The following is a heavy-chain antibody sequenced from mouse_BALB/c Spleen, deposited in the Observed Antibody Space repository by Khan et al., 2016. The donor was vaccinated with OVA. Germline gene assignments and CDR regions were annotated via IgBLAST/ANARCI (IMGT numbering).Heavy chain of an antibody. CDR2: INPHNDGA. D-gene: IGHD1-1*01. V-gene: IGHV1S136*01. CDR1: GYSFTNYI. J-gene: IGHJ3*01. Sequence: VQLQQSGPELVKPGASVKMSCKASGYSFTNYIIHWVKQEPGQGLEWIGYINPHNDGAKYNEKFKGKATLTSAKSSSTASMELSGLTSEDSAVYDCSRDYGRSFWFAYWGQGTLVTVSA. CDR3: SRDYGRSFWFAY.